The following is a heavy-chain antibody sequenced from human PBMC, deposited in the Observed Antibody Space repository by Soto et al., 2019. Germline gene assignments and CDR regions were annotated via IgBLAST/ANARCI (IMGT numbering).Heavy chain of an antibody. J-gene: IGHJ6*02. CDR3: ARAIEFGYYYGMDV. CDR1: GGTFSRYG. CDR2: IIPIFGTA. V-gene: IGHV1-69*12. Sequence: QVQLVQSGAEVKKPGSSVKVSCKASGGTFSRYGISWVRQAPGQGLEWMGGIIPIFGTANYAQKFQGRVTITADESTSTAYMELSRLRSEDTAVYYCARAIEFGYYYGMDVWGQGTTVTVSS. D-gene: IGHD3-3*01.